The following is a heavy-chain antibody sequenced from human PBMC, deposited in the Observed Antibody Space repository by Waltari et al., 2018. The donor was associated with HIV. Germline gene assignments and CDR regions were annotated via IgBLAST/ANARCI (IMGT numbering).Heavy chain of an antibody. J-gene: IGHJ4*02. V-gene: IGHV4-39*01. CDR3: VRHGGGWAPGGFDY. CDR2: IYYSGST. CDR1: GGSISSSSYY. Sequence: QLQLQESGPGLVKPSETLSLTCTVPGGSISSSSYYWGWIRQAPGKGLEWIGSIYYSGSTYYNPSLKSRVTISVDTSKNQFSLKLSSVTAADTAVYHCVRHGGGWAPGGFDYWGQGTLVTVSS. D-gene: IGHD6-19*01.